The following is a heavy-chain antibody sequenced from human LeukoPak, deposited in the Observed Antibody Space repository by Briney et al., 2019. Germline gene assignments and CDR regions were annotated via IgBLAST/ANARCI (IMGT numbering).Heavy chain of an antibody. CDR2: INHSGST. V-gene: IGHV4-34*01. D-gene: IGHD3-10*01. CDR1: GGSFSGYY. CDR3: ARGYGSGSPLRY. Sequence: SETLSLTCAVYGGSFSGYYWSWIRQPPGKGLEWIGEINHSGSTNYNQSLKSRVTISVDTSKNQFSLKLSSVTAADTAVYYCARGYGSGSPLRYWGQGTLVTVSS. J-gene: IGHJ4*02.